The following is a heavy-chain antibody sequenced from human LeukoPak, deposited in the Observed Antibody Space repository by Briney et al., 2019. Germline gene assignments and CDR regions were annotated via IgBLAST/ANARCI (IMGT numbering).Heavy chain of an antibody. CDR3: ARDFNAGNYYDSSGYYYAGAFDI. Sequence: ASVKVSCKASGYTFTSYGISWVRQAPGQGLEWMGWISAYNGNTNYAQKLQGRVTMTTDTSTSTAYMELRSLRSDDTAVYYCARDFNAGNYYDSSGYYYAGAFDIWGQGTMVTVSS. CDR1: GYTFTSYG. CDR2: ISAYNGNT. D-gene: IGHD3-22*01. V-gene: IGHV1-18*01. J-gene: IGHJ3*02.